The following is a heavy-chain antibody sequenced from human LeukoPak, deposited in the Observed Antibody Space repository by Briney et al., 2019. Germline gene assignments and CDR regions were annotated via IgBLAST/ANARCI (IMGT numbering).Heavy chain of an antibody. V-gene: IGHV4-39*01. CDR1: GGSISSSSYY. Sequence: PSETLSLTCTVSGGSISSSSYYWGWIRQPPGKGLEWIGSIYYSGSTYYNPSLKSRVTISVDTSKNQFSLKLSSVTAADTAVYYCARPAGDSSYYFDYWGQGTLVTVPS. J-gene: IGHJ4*02. D-gene: IGHD4-17*01. CDR3: ARPAGDSSYYFDY. CDR2: IYYSGST.